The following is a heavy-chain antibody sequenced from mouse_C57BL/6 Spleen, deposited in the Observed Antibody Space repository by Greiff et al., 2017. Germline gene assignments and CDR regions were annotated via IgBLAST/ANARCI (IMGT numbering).Heavy chain of an antibody. CDR1: GYTFTDYY. D-gene: IGHD1-1*01. V-gene: IGHV1-26*01. J-gene: IGHJ1*03. CDR2: INPNNGGT. Sequence: EVQLQQSGPELVKPGASVKISCKASGYTFTDYYMNWVKQSHGKSLEWIGDINPNNGGTSYNQKFKGKATLTVDKSSSTAYMELRSLTSEDSAVYYCARWTTVVDKDWYFDVWGTGTTVTVSS. CDR3: ARWTTVVDKDWYFDV.